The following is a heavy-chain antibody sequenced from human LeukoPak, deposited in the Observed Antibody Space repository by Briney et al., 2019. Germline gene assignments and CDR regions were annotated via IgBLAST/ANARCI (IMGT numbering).Heavy chain of an antibody. CDR1: GFTFSSYA. J-gene: IGHJ4*02. Sequence: GGSLRLSCAASGFTFSSYAMSWVRQAPGKGLEWVSAISGSGGSTYYADSVKGRFTISRDNSKNTLYLQMNGLRAEDTAVYYCAKDPERFTMIVVAFDYWGQGTLVTVSS. D-gene: IGHD3-22*01. V-gene: IGHV3-23*01. CDR2: ISGSGGST. CDR3: AKDPERFTMIVVAFDY.